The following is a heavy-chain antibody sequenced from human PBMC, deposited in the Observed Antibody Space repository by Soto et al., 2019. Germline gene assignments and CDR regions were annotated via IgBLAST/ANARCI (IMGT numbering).Heavy chain of an antibody. CDR1: GGSISSSNL. CDR2: IYHSGST. J-gene: IGHJ4*02. CDR3: ARSPRSIAAGGIDY. D-gene: IGHD6-13*01. Sequence: QVQLQESGPGLVKPSGTLSLTCAVSGGSISSSNLWTWVRQPPGKGLEWIGEIYHSGSTNYNPSLKSRVTISVDKSKNQFSLQVTSVTAADTAVYYCARSPRSIAAGGIDYWGQGILVTVSS. V-gene: IGHV4-4*02.